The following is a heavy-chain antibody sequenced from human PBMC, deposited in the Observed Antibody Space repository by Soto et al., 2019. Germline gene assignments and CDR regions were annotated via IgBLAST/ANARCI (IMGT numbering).Heavy chain of an antibody. D-gene: IGHD5-12*01. CDR3: ARTDIVTTNWFDP. Sequence: QVHLQQWGAGLLKPSETLSLTCAVYGESFIGYYWTWIRQSPGKGLEWLGEINHGGSTNYNPSLKSRVTISIDTSKNQFSLKLTSVTAADTSVYYCARTDIVTTNWFDPWGQGTVVTVSS. CDR1: GESFIGYY. J-gene: IGHJ5*02. CDR2: INHGGST. V-gene: IGHV4-34*01.